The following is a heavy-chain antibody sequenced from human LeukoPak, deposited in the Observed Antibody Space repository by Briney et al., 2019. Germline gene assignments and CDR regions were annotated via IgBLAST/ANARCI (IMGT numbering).Heavy chain of an antibody. J-gene: IGHJ5*02. CDR1: GGSISSYY. CDR3: AREGGVRALWFGECRNWFDP. Sequence: SETLSLTCTVSGGSISSYYWSWIRQPPGKGLEWIGYIYYSGSTNYNPSLKSRVTISVDTSKNQFSLKLSSVTAADTAVYYCAREGGVRALWFGECRNWFDPWGQGTLVTVSS. D-gene: IGHD3-10*01. CDR2: IYYSGST. V-gene: IGHV4-59*12.